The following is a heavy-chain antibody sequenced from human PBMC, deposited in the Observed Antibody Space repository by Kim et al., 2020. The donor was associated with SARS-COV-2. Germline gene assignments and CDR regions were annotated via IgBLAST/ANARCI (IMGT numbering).Heavy chain of an antibody. CDR2: VSGSGDNT. CDR3: AKPPPHYDSYWYTYYFYY. J-gene: IGHJ4*02. D-gene: IGHD3-22*01. Sequence: GGSLRLSCAASGFTFSNYAMNWVRQAPGKGLEWVSVVSGSGDNTYYADSVKGRFTISRDNSKNTLYLQMNSLRADDTAVYYCAKPPPHYDSYWYTYYFYYWGQGTLVTVSS. CDR1: GFTFSNYA. V-gene: IGHV3-23*01.